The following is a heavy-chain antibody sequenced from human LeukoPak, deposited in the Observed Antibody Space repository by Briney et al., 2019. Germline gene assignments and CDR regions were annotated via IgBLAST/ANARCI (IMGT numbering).Heavy chain of an antibody. J-gene: IGHJ4*02. D-gene: IGHD3-10*01. CDR3: ARVSAYYYGSGYDY. CDR1: SGSISTSNYY. Sequence: SETLSLTCTVSSGSISTSNYYWSWIRQPPGKGLEWIGYIYYSGSTNYNPSLKSRVTISVDTSKNQFSLKLSSVTAADTAVYYCARVSAYYYGSGYDYWGQGTLVTVSS. CDR2: IYYSGST. V-gene: IGHV4-61*01.